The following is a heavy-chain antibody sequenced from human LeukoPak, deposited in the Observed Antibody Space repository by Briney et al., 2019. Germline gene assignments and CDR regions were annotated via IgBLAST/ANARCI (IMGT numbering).Heavy chain of an antibody. CDR1: GFTFDDYA. CDR2: ISWNSGSI. Sequence: PGGSLRLSCAASGFTFDDYAMHWVRQAPGKGLEWVSGISWNSGSIGYADSVKGRFTISRDNAKNSLYLQMNSLRAEDTAVYYCAKVRLAYYYDRLYYFDYWGQGTLVTVSS. V-gene: IGHV3-9*01. J-gene: IGHJ4*02. CDR3: AKVRLAYYYDRLYYFDY. D-gene: IGHD3-22*01.